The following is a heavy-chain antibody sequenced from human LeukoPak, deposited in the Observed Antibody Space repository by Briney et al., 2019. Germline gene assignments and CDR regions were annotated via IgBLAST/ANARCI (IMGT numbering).Heavy chain of an antibody. CDR1: GYTFTGYY. J-gene: IGHJ4*02. D-gene: IGHD2-15*01. CDR2: INPNSGGT. V-gene: IGHV1-2*02. Sequence: ASVKVSCKASGYTFTGYYMHWVRQAPGQGLEWMGWINPNSGGTNYAQKFQGRVTMTRDTSISTAYMELSRLRSDDTAVYYCAGDQLIPPYCSGGSCYIDYWGQGTLVTVSS. CDR3: AGDQLIPPYCSGGSCYIDY.